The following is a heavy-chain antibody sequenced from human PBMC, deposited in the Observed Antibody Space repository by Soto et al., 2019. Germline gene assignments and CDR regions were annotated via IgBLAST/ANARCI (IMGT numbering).Heavy chain of an antibody. J-gene: IGHJ3*01. D-gene: IGHD1-7*01. CDR2: ISYSADKT. CDR1: GFTFNTYV. CDR3: ARRARTATTNWGAFDV. V-gene: IGHV3-23*01. Sequence: EVQLLESGGGLVQPGGSLRLSCAASGFTFNTYVMNWVRQAPGKGLEWVSTISYSADKTHYADSVKGRFTISRDNSRDTLFLQMHSLRADDAAVYYCARRARTATTNWGAFDVWCQGTMVTVSS.